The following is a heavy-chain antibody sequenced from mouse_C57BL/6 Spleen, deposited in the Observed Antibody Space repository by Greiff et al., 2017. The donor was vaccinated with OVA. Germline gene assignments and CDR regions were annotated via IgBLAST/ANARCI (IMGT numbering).Heavy chain of an antibody. CDR3: ARMGLRPFDY. D-gene: IGHD2-4*01. V-gene: IGHV5-17*01. CDR2: ISSGSSTI. Sequence: EVKLVESGGGLVKPGGSLKLSCAASGFTFSDYGMHWVRQAPEKGLEWVAYISSGSSTIYYADTVKGRFTLSRDNAKNTLFLQMTSLRSEDTAMYYCARMGLRPFDYWGQGTTLTVSS. J-gene: IGHJ2*01. CDR1: GFTFSDYG.